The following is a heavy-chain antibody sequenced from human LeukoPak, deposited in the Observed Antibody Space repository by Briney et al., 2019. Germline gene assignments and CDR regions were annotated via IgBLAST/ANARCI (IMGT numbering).Heavy chain of an antibody. CDR3: ASGGGYSSGWYGY. V-gene: IGHV3-11*01. CDR1: VFTFSDYY. Sequence: GGSLRLSCVASVFTFSDYYMSWIRLTPGKGLEWVSYIGGSGSVVHYADSVKGRFTISRGNAKKSLYLQMDSLRADDTAVYYCASGGGYSSGWYGYWGQGTLATVSS. J-gene: IGHJ4*02. D-gene: IGHD6-13*01. CDR2: IGGSGSVV.